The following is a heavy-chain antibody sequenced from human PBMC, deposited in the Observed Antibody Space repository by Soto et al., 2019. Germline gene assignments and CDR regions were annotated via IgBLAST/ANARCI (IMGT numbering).Heavy chain of an antibody. CDR2: ISFGSSFT. CDR1: GFTFSDYY. Sequence: GGSLRLSCAASGFTFSDYYMTWLRQAPGKGPECISYISFGSSFTNYADSVEGRFTISRDNAKNTLYLQMNSLRVEDTAVYYCARGLSRSILNYRDPWGQGVLVTVSS. J-gene: IGHJ5*02. D-gene: IGHD2-15*01. CDR3: ARGLSRSILNYRDP. V-gene: IGHV3-11*06.